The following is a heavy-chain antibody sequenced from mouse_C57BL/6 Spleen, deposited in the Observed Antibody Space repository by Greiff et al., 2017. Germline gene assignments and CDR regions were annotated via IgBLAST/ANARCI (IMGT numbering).Heavy chain of an antibody. D-gene: IGHD3-2*01. CDR1: GYAFSSSW. V-gene: IGHV1-82*01. J-gene: IGHJ4*01. CDR3: ARDWTARAAMDY. Sequence: QVQLQQSGPELVNPGASVKISCKASGYAFSSSWMNWVKQSPGKGLEWIERIYPGDEDTNYNGKLKGKATLTADNTSSTAYLTLSSLTSEDSAVDFCARDWTARAAMDYWGQGTSLTVSS. CDR2: IYPGDEDT.